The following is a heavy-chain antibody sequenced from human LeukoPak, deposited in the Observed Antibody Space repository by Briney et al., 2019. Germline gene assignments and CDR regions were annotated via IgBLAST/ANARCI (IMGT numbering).Heavy chain of an antibody. CDR2: ISYDGSNK. CDR3: ARDDSGAPDY. Sequence: GWSLRLSCAASGFTFSSYAMHWVRQAPGKGLEGVAVISYDGSNKYYADSVKGRFTISRDNSKNTLYLQMNSLRAEDTAVYYCARDDSGAPDYWGQGTLVTVSS. V-gene: IGHV3-30*04. J-gene: IGHJ4*02. CDR1: GFTFSSYA. D-gene: IGHD3-10*01.